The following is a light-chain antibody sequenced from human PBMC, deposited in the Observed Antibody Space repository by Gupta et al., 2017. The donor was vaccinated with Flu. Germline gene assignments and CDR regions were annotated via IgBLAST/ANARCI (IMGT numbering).Light chain of an antibody. CDR2: GAS. Sequence: GEGATLSCRASQSVSSNLAWYQQKPGQAPRLLIYGASTRAIGIPARFSGSGSGTEFTLTISSLQSEDFAVYYCQQFNNWPQTFGQGTKVEIK. J-gene: IGKJ1*01. CDR1: QSVSSN. V-gene: IGKV3-15*01. CDR3: QQFNNWPQT.